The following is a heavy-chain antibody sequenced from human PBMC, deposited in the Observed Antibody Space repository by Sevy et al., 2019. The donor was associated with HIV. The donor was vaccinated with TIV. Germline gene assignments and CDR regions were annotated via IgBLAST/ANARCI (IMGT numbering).Heavy chain of an antibody. J-gene: IGHJ6*02. CDR2: ISSSRSYI. V-gene: IGHV3-21*01. D-gene: IGHD2-15*01. CDR3: ARDEGNIVVVVAELNETLYYYYYGMDV. Sequence: GGSLRLSCAASGFTFSSYSMNRVRQAPWKGLEWVSSISSSRSYIYYADSVKGRFTISRDNAKNSLYLQMNSLRAEDTAVYYCARDEGNIVVVVAELNETLYYYYYGMDVWGQGTTVTVSS. CDR1: GFTFSSYS.